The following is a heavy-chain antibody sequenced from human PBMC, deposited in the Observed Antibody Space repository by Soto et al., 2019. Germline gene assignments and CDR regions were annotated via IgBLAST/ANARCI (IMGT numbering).Heavy chain of an antibody. J-gene: IGHJ5*02. Sequence: QITLKESGPTLVKPTQTLTLTCTFSGFSLSTSGVGVGWIRQPPGKALEWLALIYWDDDKRYSPSLKSRLTITKDTSKNQVVLTMTSMDPVDTATYYCAHSETVGMVRGPINWFDPWGQGTLVTVSS. CDR3: AHSETVGMVRGPINWFDP. CDR1: GFSLSTSGVG. D-gene: IGHD3-10*01. V-gene: IGHV2-5*02. CDR2: IYWDDDK.